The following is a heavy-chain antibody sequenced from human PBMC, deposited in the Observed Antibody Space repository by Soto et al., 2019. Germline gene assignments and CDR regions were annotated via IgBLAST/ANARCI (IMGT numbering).Heavy chain of an antibody. J-gene: IGHJ5*02. Sequence: GGSLRLSCAASGFTVSSNYMSWVRQAPGKGLEWVSVIYSGGSTYYADSVKGRFTISRDNSKNTLYLQMNSLRAEDTAVYYCARQFDVAARKFDPWGQGTLVTVSS. V-gene: IGHV3-66*04. CDR2: IYSGGST. D-gene: IGHD6-6*01. CDR1: GFTVSSNY. CDR3: ARQFDVAARKFDP.